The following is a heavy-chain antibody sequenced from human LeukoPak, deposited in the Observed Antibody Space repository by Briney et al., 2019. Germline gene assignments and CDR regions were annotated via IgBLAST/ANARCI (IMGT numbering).Heavy chain of an antibody. V-gene: IGHV3-21*04. CDR3: AKGFWTNDY. J-gene: IGHJ4*02. D-gene: IGHD1-1*01. Sequence: GGSLRLSCAASGFTFSSYNMNWVRQAPGKGLEWVSSITSDSRYMYYADSVKGRFTISRDNSKNTLYLQMNSLRAEDTAMYYCAKGFWTNDYWGQGTLVTVSS. CDR2: ITSDSRYM. CDR1: GFTFSSYN.